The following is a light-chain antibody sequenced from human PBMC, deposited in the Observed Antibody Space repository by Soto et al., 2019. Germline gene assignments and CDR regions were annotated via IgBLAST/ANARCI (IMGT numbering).Light chain of an antibody. Sequence: SYVLTQPPSVSVAPGQTATITCGGNNIGSKNVHWYQQKPGRAPVLVVYNDRGRPSGIPERFSGSNSGNTATLTISRVEAGDEADYYCQVWDSDTDRPGYVFAAGTKLTVL. CDR3: QVWDSDTDRPGYV. J-gene: IGLJ1*01. CDR1: NIGSKN. V-gene: IGLV3-21*02. CDR2: NDR.